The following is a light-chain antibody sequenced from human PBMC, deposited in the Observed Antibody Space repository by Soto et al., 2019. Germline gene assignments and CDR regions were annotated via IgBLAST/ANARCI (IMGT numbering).Light chain of an antibody. Sequence: QSVLTQPPSASGTPGQRVTISCSGSSSNIGSNTVNWYQQLPGTAPKLLIYSDNQRPSGVPDRFSGSKSGTSASLAISGLQYDDESDYYCAAWDDSLNGYVFGTGTKLTVL. CDR1: SSNIGSNT. CDR3: AAWDDSLNGYV. V-gene: IGLV1-44*01. J-gene: IGLJ1*01. CDR2: SDN.